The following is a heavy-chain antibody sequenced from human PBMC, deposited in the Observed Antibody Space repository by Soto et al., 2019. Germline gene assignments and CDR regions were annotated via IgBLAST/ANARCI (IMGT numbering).Heavy chain of an antibody. Sequence: QVQLVQSGAEVKKPGSSVKVSCKTSGDTFSSYGINWVRLAPGQGLEWMGGIKPVFGSTVYARKFEGRLTMTADESTSTAYMQLSSLKSEDTAVYYCARAGGHCSSTSCVDFWGQGTLSTVSS. CDR2: IKPVFGST. D-gene: IGHD2-2*01. CDR1: GDTFSSYG. CDR3: ARAGGHCSSTSCVDF. V-gene: IGHV1-69*01. J-gene: IGHJ4*02.